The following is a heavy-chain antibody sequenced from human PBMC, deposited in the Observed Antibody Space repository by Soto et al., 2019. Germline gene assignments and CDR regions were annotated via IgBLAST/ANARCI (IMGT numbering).Heavy chain of an antibody. Sequence: PGGSLRLSCAASGFTFSSYGMHWVRQAPGKGLEWVAVISYDGSNRYYADSVKGRFTISRGNSKNTLYLQMNSLRAEDTAVYYCAKDLGDCSGGSCYSELDYWGQGTLVTVSS. CDR1: GFTFSSYG. J-gene: IGHJ4*02. V-gene: IGHV3-30*18. CDR3: AKDLGDCSGGSCYSELDY. D-gene: IGHD2-15*01. CDR2: ISYDGSNR.